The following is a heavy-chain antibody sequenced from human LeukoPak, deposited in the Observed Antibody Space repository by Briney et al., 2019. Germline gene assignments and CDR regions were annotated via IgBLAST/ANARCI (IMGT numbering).Heavy chain of an antibody. V-gene: IGHV4-30-2*01. J-gene: IGHJ4*02. Sequence: SQTLSLTCAVSGGSISSGGYSWSWIRQPPGKSLEWIGYIYHSGSTYYNPSLKSRVTISVDRSKNQFSLKLSSVTAADTVVYYCASVAATPFYYLDYWGQGTLVTVSS. CDR1: GGSISSGGYS. CDR2: IYHSGST. D-gene: IGHD2-15*01. CDR3: ASVAATPFYYLDY.